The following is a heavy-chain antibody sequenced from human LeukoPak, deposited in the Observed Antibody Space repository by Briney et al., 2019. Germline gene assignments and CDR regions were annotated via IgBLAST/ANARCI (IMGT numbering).Heavy chain of an antibody. D-gene: IGHD4-17*01. CDR3: ARGLQNYGDAQGPFDYYYYMDV. CDR2: IYYSGST. Sequence: SETLSLTCTVSGDSISSYYWSWIRQPPGKGLEWIGYIYYSGSTNYNPSLKSRVTISVDTSKNQFSLKLSSVTAADTAVYYCARGLQNYGDAQGPFDYYYYMDVWGKGTTVTVSS. J-gene: IGHJ6*03. V-gene: IGHV4-59*01. CDR1: GDSISSYY.